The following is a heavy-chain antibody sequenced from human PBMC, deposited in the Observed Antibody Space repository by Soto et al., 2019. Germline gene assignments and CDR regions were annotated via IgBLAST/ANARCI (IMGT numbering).Heavy chain of an antibody. CDR3: ARTTPKRQEQQLGG. J-gene: IGHJ4*02. D-gene: IGHD6-13*01. Sequence: QVQLVQSGAEVKKPGASVKVSCKASGYTFTSYDINWVGQATGQGLEWMGWMNPNSGNTGYAQKFQGRATMTRHTSISTAYMELSSLRSEDTAVYYCARTTPKRQEQQLGGWGQGTLVTVSS. V-gene: IGHV1-8*01. CDR2: MNPNSGNT. CDR1: GYTFTSYD.